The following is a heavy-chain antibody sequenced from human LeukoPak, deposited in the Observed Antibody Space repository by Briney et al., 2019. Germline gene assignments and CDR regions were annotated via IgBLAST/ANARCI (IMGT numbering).Heavy chain of an antibody. D-gene: IGHD2-21*02. CDR2: ISSSENYV. CDR1: GLTFSSYS. V-gene: IGHV3-21*01. J-gene: IGHJ4*02. CDR3: ARSMYCGGDCYYYFDY. Sequence: GGSLRLSCAASGLTFSSYSMNWVRQAPGKGLEWVSCISSSENYVYYADSVKGRFTISRDNAKNTLYLQMNSLRADDTAVYYCARSMYCGGDCYYYFDYWGQGTLVTVAS.